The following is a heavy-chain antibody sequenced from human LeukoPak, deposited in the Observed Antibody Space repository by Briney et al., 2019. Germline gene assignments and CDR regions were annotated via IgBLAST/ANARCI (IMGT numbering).Heavy chain of an antibody. V-gene: IGHV4-59*08. CDR2: IDYSGST. CDR3: ARLTVVGPTGYYFDY. Sequence: SETLSLTCTVSGATISNFYWSWIRQPPGKGLEWIGYIDYSGSTSYNPSLKTRVTISKDTSQDQFSLKLSSVTAADTALYYCARLTVVGPTGYYFDYWGQGTLVTVSS. J-gene: IGHJ4*02. CDR1: GATISNFY. D-gene: IGHD1-26*01.